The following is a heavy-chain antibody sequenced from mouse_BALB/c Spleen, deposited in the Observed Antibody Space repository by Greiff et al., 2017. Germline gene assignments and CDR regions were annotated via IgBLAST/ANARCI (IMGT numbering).Heavy chain of an antibody. J-gene: IGHJ2*01. CDR3: ARDYRYDDCDY. D-gene: IGHD2-14*01. V-gene: IGHV5-9-3*01. CDR1: GFTFSSYA. Sequence: EVQVVESGGGLVKPGGSLKLSCAASGFTFSSYAMSWVRQTPEKRLEWVATISSGGSYTYYPDSVKGRFTISRDNAKNTLYLQMSSLRSEDTAMYYCARDYRYDDCDYWGQGTTLTVSS. CDR2: ISSGGSYT.